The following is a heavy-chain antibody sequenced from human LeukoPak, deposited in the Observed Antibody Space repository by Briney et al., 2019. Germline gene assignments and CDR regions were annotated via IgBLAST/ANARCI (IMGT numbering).Heavy chain of an antibody. CDR3: ATTFTYYYDSSGYYPFDY. D-gene: IGHD3-22*01. CDR1: GYTLTELS. CDR2: FDPEDGET. Sequence: ASVKVSCKVSGYTLTELSMHWVRQAPGKGLEWMGGFDPEDGETTYAQKFQGRVTMTEDTSTDTAYMELSSLRSEDTAVYYCATTFTYYYDSSGYYPFDYWGQGTLVTVSS. V-gene: IGHV1-24*01. J-gene: IGHJ4*02.